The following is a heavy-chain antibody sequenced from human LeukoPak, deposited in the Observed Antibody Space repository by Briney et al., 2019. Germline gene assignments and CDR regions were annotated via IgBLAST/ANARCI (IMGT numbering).Heavy chain of an antibody. CDR1: GFTFSSYG. Sequence: QPGGSLRLSCAASGFTFSSYGMNWARQAQGKGLEWVAVIWYDGSNKYYADSVKGRFTISRDNSKNTLYLQMNSLRAEDTAVYYCARDLIAAAGPYYYYGMDVWGQGTTVTVSS. CDR3: ARDLIAAAGPYYYYGMDV. J-gene: IGHJ6*02. CDR2: IWYDGSNK. D-gene: IGHD6-13*01. V-gene: IGHV3-33*01.